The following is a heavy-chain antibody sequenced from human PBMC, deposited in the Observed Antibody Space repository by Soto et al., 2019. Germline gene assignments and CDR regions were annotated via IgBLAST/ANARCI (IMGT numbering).Heavy chain of an antibody. D-gene: IGHD3-3*01. J-gene: IGHJ6*02. Sequence: QVHLVQSGAEVKKPGASVKVSCKASGYTFTSYYMHWVRQAPGQGLEWMGIINPSGGSTSYAQKFQGRVTMTRDTSTSTVYMELSSLRSEDTAVYYCARDAPWSGYFYYYYYGMDVWGQGTTVTVSS. CDR3: ARDAPWSGYFYYYYYGMDV. V-gene: IGHV1-46*01. CDR2: INPSGGST. CDR1: GYTFTSYY.